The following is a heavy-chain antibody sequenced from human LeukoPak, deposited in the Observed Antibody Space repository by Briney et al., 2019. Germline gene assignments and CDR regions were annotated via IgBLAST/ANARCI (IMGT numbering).Heavy chain of an antibody. CDR2: FDPEDGET. D-gene: IGHD4-17*01. CDR1: GYTLTELS. CDR3: ATQYYGAFDY. J-gene: IGHJ4*02. V-gene: IGHV1-24*01. Sequence: ASVKVSCKVSGYTLTELSMHWVRQAPGKGLAWMGGFDPEDGETIYAQKFQGRVTMTEDTSTDTAYMEVSSLRSEDTAVYYCATQYYGAFDYWGQGTLVTASS.